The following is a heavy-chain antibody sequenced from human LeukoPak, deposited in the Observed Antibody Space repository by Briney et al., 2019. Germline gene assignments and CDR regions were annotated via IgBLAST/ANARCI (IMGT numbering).Heavy chain of an antibody. V-gene: IGHV3-53*01. Sequence: GGSRRLSCVASGFTVSSSFMTWVRQSPGKGLEWVAIIYSGGSTYYADSVKGRFTISRGNSKNTLYLQMNSLRAEDTAVYYCAKALSGYWLFDYWGQGTLVTVSS. CDR2: IYSGGST. D-gene: IGHD3-22*01. CDR3: AKALSGYWLFDY. CDR1: GFTVSSSF. J-gene: IGHJ4*02.